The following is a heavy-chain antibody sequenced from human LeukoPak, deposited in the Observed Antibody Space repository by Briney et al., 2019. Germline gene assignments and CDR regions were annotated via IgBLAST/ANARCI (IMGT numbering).Heavy chain of an antibody. V-gene: IGHV3-23*01. D-gene: IGHD3-10*01. CDR1: GFTFSSYA. Sequence: GGSLRLSCAASGFTFSSYAMSWVRQAPGKGPEWVSGIRGSGGSTYYADSVKGRFTISRDNSKNTLYLQMNSLGADDKAVYYCAKSAGSGTYLLDDWGQGTLVTVSS. J-gene: IGHJ4*02. CDR2: IRGSGGST. CDR3: AKSAGSGTYLLDD.